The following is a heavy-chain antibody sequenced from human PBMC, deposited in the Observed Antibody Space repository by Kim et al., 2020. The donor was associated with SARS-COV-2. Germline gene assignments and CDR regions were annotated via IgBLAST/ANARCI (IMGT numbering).Heavy chain of an antibody. Sequence: SETLSLTCAVSGGSISSGGYSWSWIRQPPGKGLEWIGYIYHSGSTYYNPSLKSRVTISVDRSKNQFSLKLSSVTAADTAVYYCARGGVVVPADPWGQGTLVTVSS. D-gene: IGHD2-2*01. CDR1: GGSISSGGYS. J-gene: IGHJ5*02. CDR3: ARGGVVVPADP. V-gene: IGHV4-30-2*01. CDR2: IYHSGST.